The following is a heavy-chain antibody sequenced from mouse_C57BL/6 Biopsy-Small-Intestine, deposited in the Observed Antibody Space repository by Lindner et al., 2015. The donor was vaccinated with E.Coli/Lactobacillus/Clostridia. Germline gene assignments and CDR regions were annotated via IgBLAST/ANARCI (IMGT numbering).Heavy chain of an antibody. CDR3: ARDVYLFYSAMDY. Sequence: EVQLQESGGGLVKPGGSLKLSCAASGFTFSDYGMHWVRQAPGKGLEWVAYISSGGSTIYYADTVMGRFTISADSAKNTLFLQMTSLRSEDTAMYYCARDVYLFYSAMDYWGQGTSVTVSS. CDR2: ISSGGSTI. J-gene: IGHJ4*01. V-gene: IGHV5-17*01. CDR1: GFTFSDYG. D-gene: IGHD5-1*01.